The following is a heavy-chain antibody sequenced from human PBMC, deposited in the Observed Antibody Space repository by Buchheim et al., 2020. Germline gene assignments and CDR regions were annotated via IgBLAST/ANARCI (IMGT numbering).Heavy chain of an antibody. Sequence: QVQLVESGGGVVQPGWSLRLSCAASGFTFSIYGMHWVRQAPDKGLEWVAVIWYDGSNKYYADSVKGRFTISSDNSKNTLYPKMNSLRAEDTAGYYCAGGSVVGKKTVYYLDVWGQGT. CDR1: GFTFSIYG. D-gene: IGHD2-21*01. J-gene: IGHJ4*02. CDR3: AGGSVVGKKTVYYLDV. V-gene: IGHV3-33*01. CDR2: IWYDGSNK.